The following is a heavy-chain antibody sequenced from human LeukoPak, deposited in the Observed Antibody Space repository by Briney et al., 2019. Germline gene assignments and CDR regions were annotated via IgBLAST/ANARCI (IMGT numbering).Heavy chain of an antibody. CDR1: GFTFSSYA. J-gene: IGHJ4*02. Sequence: GGSLRLSCAASGFTFSSYAMSWVRQAPGKGLEWVSAISGSGGSTYYADSVKGRLTISRDNSKNTLYLQMNSLRAEDTAVYYCAKDRPDILTGSQFDYWGQGTLVTVSS. CDR2: ISGSGGST. V-gene: IGHV3-23*01. CDR3: AKDRPDILTGSQFDY. D-gene: IGHD3-9*01.